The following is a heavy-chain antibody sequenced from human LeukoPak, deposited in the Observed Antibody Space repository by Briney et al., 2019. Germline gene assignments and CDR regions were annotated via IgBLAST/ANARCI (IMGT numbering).Heavy chain of an antibody. D-gene: IGHD3/OR15-3a*01. CDR2: MNPNSGNT. V-gene: IGHV1-8*01. CDR1: GYTFTSYD. J-gene: IGHJ6*03. CDR3: ARALSWTTDSYYYMDV. Sequence: ASVKLSCKASGYTFTSYDINWVRQATGQGLEWMGLMNPNSGNTGYAQTFQGRVTMTKNTSITTAYMELSSLRSEDTAVYYCARALSWTTDSYYYMDVWGKGTTVTASS.